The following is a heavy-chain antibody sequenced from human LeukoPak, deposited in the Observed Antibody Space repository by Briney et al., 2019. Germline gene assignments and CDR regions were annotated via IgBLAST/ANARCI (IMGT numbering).Heavy chain of an antibody. D-gene: IGHD3-10*01. V-gene: IGHV1-18*01. CDR2: ISAYNGNT. CDR1: GYTFTSYG. J-gene: IGHJ6*02. CDR3: ARNEFGELAYYYGMDV. Sequence: ASVEVSCKASGYTFTSYGISWVRQAPGQGLEWMGWISAYNGNTNYAQRLQGRVTMTTDTSTSTAYMELRSLRSDDTAVYYCARNEFGELAYYYGMDVWGQGTTVTVSS.